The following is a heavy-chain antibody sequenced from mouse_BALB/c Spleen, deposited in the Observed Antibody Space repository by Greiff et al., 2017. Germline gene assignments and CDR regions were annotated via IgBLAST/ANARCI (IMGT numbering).Heavy chain of an antibody. CDR3: ARDPYGIYAMDY. CDR2: ISSGSSTI. CDR1: GFTFSSFG. V-gene: IGHV5-17*02. Sequence: EVHLVESGGGLVQPGGSRKLSCAASGFTFSSFGMHWVRQAPEKGLEWVAYISSGSSTIYYADTVKGRFTISRDNPKNTLFLQMTSLRSEDTAMYYCARDPYGIYAMDYWGQGTSVTVSS. D-gene: IGHD2-10*02. J-gene: IGHJ4*01.